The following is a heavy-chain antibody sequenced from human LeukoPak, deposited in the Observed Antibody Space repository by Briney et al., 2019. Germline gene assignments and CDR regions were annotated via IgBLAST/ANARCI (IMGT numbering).Heavy chain of an antibody. Sequence: ASVKVSCKASGYTFTSYAMHWVRQAPGQRLEWMGWSNAGNGNTKYSQEFQGRVTITRDMSTSTAYMELSSLRSEDTAVYYCAAAMHAGSGPMGGHDAFDIWGQGTMVTVSS. V-gene: IGHV1-3*02. CDR1: GYTFTSYA. CDR2: SNAGNGNT. J-gene: IGHJ3*02. CDR3: AAAMHAGSGPMGGHDAFDI. D-gene: IGHD3-3*01.